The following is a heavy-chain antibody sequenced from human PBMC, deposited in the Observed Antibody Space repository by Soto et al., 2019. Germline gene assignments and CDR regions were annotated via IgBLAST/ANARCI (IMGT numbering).Heavy chain of an antibody. J-gene: IGHJ4*02. Sequence: EVQVVESGGGLVKPGGSLRLSCTASGSPFSTYGMNWVRQAPGKGLEWVSSISNGGNYIYYADSVQGRFTISRDNPKNSLYLQMNSLRTEETAVYFCARDESAGSSIRYWGQGTLVTVSS. CDR1: GSPFSTYG. V-gene: IGHV3-21*01. CDR2: ISNGGNYI. D-gene: IGHD3-3*02. CDR3: ARDESAGSSIRY.